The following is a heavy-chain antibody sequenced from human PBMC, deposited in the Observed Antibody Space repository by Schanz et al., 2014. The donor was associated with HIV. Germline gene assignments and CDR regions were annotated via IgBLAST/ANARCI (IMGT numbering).Heavy chain of an antibody. V-gene: IGHV3-20*04. D-gene: IGHD5-18*01. Sequence: EMQLVESGGDLVRPGGSLRLSCSASGFTFSNHAMSWVRQAPGKGLEWVSGISWNSGSIGYADSVKGRFTISRDNAKNSLYLQMNSLRFADTAVYYCVRGDTVFEYWGQGTLVTVS. CDR3: VRGDTVFEY. CDR2: ISWNSGSI. CDR1: GFTFSNHA. J-gene: IGHJ4*02.